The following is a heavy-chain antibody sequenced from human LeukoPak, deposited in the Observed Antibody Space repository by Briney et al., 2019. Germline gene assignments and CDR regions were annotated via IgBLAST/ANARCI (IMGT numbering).Heavy chain of an antibody. CDR2: ISGSGGST. CDR3: AKTSPGDYYGSGSYYDFDY. CDR1: GFTFSSYA. V-gene: IGHV3-23*01. Sequence: GGSLRLSCAASGFTFSSYAMSWVRQAPGKGLEWVSAISGSGGSTYYADSVKGRFTISRDNSKNTLYLQMNSLRVEDTAVYYCAKTSPGDYYGSGSYYDFDYWGQGTLVTVSS. D-gene: IGHD3-10*01. J-gene: IGHJ4*02.